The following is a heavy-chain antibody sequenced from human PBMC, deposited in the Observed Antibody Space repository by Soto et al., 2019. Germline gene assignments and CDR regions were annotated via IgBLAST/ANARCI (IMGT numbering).Heavy chain of an antibody. V-gene: IGHV3-30*18. D-gene: IGHD3-3*01. CDR3: AKDRVAIFWSGYYEGGFDY. CDR2: ISYDGSNK. Sequence: GGSLRLSCAASGFTFSSYGMHWVRQAPGKGLEWVAVISYDGSNKYYADSVKGRFTISRDNSKNTLYLQMNSLRAEDTAVYYCAKDRVAIFWSGYYEGGFDYWGQGTLVTVSS. CDR1: GFTFSSYG. J-gene: IGHJ4*02.